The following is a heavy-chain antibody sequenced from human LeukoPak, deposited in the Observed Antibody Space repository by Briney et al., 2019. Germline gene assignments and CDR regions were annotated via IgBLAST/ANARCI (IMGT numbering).Heavy chain of an antibody. D-gene: IGHD3-9*01. V-gene: IGHV3-21*04. J-gene: IGHJ3*02. CDR1: GFTFSSYS. CDR3: AKDRPVRYFDWLPAFDI. CDR2: ISSSSSYI. Sequence: GGSLRLSCAASGFTFSSYSMTWVRQAPGKGLEWVSYISSSSSYIYYADSVKGRFTISRDNSKNTLYLQMNSLRAEDTAVYYCAKDRPVRYFDWLPAFDIWGQGTMVTVSS.